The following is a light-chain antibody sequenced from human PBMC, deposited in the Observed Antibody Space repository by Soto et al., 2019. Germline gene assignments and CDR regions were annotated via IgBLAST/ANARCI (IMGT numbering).Light chain of an antibody. CDR2: WAS. J-gene: IGKJ1*01. CDR1: QSVLCSSNNKKY. Sequence: DIVMTQSPDSLAVSLGERAIINCKSSQSVLCSSNNKKYLAWYQQKQGQPPKLXIYWASTRESGVPERFSGSGAGTDFTRTISSLQAEDVEVYYCQQYYSTPQTFGQGTKVDIK. CDR3: QQYYSTPQT. V-gene: IGKV4-1*01.